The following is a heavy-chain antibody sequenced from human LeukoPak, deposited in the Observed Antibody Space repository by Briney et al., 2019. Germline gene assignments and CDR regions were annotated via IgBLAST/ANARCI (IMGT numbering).Heavy chain of an antibody. CDR2: INHSGST. V-gene: IGHV4-34*01. Sequence: SETLSLTCAVYGGSSSGYYWSWIRQPPGKGLEWIGEINHSGSTNYNPSLKSRVTISVDTSKNQFSLKLSSVTAADTAVYYCAKRSGINYGYFDSWGQGALVTVSS. J-gene: IGHJ4*02. CDR3: AKRSGINYGYFDS. CDR1: GGSSSGYY. D-gene: IGHD1-26*01.